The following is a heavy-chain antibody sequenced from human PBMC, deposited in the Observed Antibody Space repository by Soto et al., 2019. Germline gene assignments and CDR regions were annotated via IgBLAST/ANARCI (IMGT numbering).Heavy chain of an antibody. CDR2: IIPIFGTA. CDR3: ARGRAYCGGDCYSNFDY. V-gene: IGHV1-69*13. Sequence: ASVKVSCKASGGTFSSYAISWVRQAPGQGLEWMGGIIPIFGTANYAQKFQGRVTITADESTSTAYMELSSLRSEDTAVYYCARGRAYCGGDCYSNFDYWGQGTLVTVSS. J-gene: IGHJ4*02. CDR1: GGTFSSYA. D-gene: IGHD2-21*02.